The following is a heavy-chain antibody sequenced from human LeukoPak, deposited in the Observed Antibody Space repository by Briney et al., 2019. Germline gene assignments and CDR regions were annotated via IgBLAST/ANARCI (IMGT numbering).Heavy chain of an antibody. D-gene: IGHD5-24*01. CDR2: INPNSGGT. V-gene: IGHV1-2*02. CDR3: ARTPVEMATQRTENYFYY. J-gene: IGHJ4*02. CDR1: GYTFTCYY. Sequence: ASVKVSCKASGYTFTCYYMHWVRQAPGQGLEWMGWINPNSGGTNYAQKFQGRVTMTRDTSISTAYMELSRLRSDYTAVYYCARTPVEMATQRTENYFYYWGQGTLVTVSS.